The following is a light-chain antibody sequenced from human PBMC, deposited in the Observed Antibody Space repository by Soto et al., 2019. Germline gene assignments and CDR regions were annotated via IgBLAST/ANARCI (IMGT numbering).Light chain of an antibody. Sequence: QSALTQPRSVSGSPGQSVTISCTGTSSDVGGYNYVSWYQQHPGKAPKLMTYDVNRRPSGVPDRFSGSKSGNTASLTISGLQAEDEADYYCCSYAGSYTVVFGGGTKVTVL. J-gene: IGLJ2*01. CDR1: SSDVGGYNY. CDR2: DVN. CDR3: CSYAGSYTVV. V-gene: IGLV2-11*01.